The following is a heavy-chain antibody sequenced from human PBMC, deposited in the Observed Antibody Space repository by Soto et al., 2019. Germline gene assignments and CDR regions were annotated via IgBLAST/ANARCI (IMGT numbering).Heavy chain of an antibody. CDR1: GGSFSGYY. CDR3: AREVVYYSSTRRHLYFDS. D-gene: IGHD2-2*01. V-gene: IGHV4-34*01. Sequence: NPSETLSLTCAVDGGSFSGYYWSGVRQPPGKGLEGIGDINHNGGTNYNPSLKSRVIISVDTSKTKFSLKLSSVTAADTAVYYCAREVVYYSSTRRHLYFDSWGQGTLVTVYS. J-gene: IGHJ4*02. CDR2: INHNGGT.